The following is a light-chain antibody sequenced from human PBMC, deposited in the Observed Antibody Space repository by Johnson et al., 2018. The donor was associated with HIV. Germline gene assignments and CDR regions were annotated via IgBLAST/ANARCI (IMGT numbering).Light chain of an antibody. CDR1: SSNIGNNY. CDR3: VTWASSRGVYV. Sequence: QSVLTQPPSVSAAPGQKVTISCSGSSSNIGNNYVSWFQHLPGTAPKLLIYENNKRPSGIPDRFSGSKSGTSATLGITGLQTGDEADYYCVTWASSRGVYVFGTGTKVTVL. J-gene: IGLJ1*01. CDR2: ENN. V-gene: IGLV1-51*02.